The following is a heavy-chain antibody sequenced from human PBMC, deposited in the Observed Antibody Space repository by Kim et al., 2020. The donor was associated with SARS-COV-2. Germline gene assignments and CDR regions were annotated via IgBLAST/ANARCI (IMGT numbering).Heavy chain of an antibody. V-gene: IGHV1-2*06. CDR2: INPHSGGT. CDR3: ARGIDTDFDY. CDR1: ENIFTGYY. J-gene: IGHJ4*02. D-gene: IGHD6-13*01. Sequence: ASVKVSCKAAENIFTGYYIHWVRQAPGQGPEWMGRINPHSGGTDYAQKFQGRVTMTWDTSINTAHVELRRLRSADTAVYYCARGIDTDFDYWGQGTLVSVSS.